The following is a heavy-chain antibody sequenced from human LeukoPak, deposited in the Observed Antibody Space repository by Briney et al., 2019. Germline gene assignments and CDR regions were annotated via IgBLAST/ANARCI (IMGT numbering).Heavy chain of an antibody. CDR3: ARGRRGTGTTFGY. CDR2: IIPIFGTA. V-gene: IGHV1-69*05. CDR1: GGTFSSYA. Sequence: SVKVSCKASGGTFSSYAISWVRQAPGQGLEWMGGIIPIFGTANYAQKFQGRVTMTRNTSISTAYMELSSLRSEDTAVYYCARGRRGTGTTFGYWGQGTLVTVSS. J-gene: IGHJ4*02. D-gene: IGHD1-1*01.